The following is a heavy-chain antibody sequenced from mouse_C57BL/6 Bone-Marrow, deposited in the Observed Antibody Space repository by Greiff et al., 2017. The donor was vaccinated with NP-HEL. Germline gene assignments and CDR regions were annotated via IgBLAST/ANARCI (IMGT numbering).Heavy chain of an antibody. Sequence: VQLQESGPGLVAPSQSLSITCTVSGFSLTSYGVHWVRQPPGKGLEWLVVIWSDGSTTYNSALKSRLSISKDNSKSQVFLKMNSLQTDDTAMYYCARPARGSSYEFAYWGQGTLVTVSA. CDR1: GFSLTSYG. J-gene: IGHJ3*01. CDR3: ARPARGSSYEFAY. V-gene: IGHV2-6*03. CDR2: IWSDGST. D-gene: IGHD1-1*01.